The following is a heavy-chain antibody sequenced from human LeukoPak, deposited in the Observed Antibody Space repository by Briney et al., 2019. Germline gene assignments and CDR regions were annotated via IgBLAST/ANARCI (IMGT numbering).Heavy chain of an antibody. D-gene: IGHD6-13*01. CDR3: ARLTSSWSFDY. V-gene: IGHV1-2*02. CDR1: GYTFIGYY. J-gene: IGHJ4*02. CDR2: SNPNSGGT. Sequence: ASVKVSCKVSGYTFIGYYMHWVRQAPGQGLEWMGWSNPNSGGTDYAQKFQGRVTMTRDTSISTAYMELSRLKSDDTAVYYCARLTSSWSFDYWGQGTLVTVSS.